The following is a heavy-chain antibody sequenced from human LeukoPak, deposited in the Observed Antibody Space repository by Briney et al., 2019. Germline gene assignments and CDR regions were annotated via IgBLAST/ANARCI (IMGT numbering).Heavy chain of an antibody. Sequence: GGSLRLSCTASGFTLSSHAMHWVRQAPGKGLGWVAVISYDGGHKYYADSVKGRFTISRDNSKNTLYLQMNSLTAEDTAVYYCARGQEKDDYGSDHWGQGTLVTVSS. D-gene: IGHD3-10*01. CDR3: ARGQEKDDYGSDH. CDR2: ISYDGGHK. CDR1: GFTLSSHA. V-gene: IGHV3-30-3*01. J-gene: IGHJ4*02.